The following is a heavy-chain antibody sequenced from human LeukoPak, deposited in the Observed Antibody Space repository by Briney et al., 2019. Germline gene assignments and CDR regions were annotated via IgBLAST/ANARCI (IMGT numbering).Heavy chain of an antibody. CDR3: ARYSSGWSRRDFDY. D-gene: IGHD6-19*01. CDR2: ISSSSSYT. V-gene: IGHV3-11*06. J-gene: IGHJ4*02. Sequence: PGGSLRLSCAASGFTFSDYYMSWIRQAPGKGLEWVSYISSSSSYTNYADSVKGRFTISRDNAKNSPYLQMNSLRAEDTAVYYCARYSSGWSRRDFDYWGQGTLVTVSS. CDR1: GFTFSDYY.